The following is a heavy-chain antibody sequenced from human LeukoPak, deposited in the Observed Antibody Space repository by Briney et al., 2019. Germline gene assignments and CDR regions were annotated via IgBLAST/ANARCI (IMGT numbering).Heavy chain of an antibody. CDR2: INQGGSVK. V-gene: IGHV3-7*01. D-gene: IGHD5-12*01. CDR3: ARVGYSGWNLEY. J-gene: IGHJ4*02. Sequence: GGSLRLSCAASGFTFRSYWMSWVRQAPGKGLEWVANINQGGSVKYCVDSVKGRFTISRDDAKNSLYVQMNSLRDEDTAVYYCARVGYSGWNLEYWGQGTLVTVSS. CDR1: GFTFRSYW.